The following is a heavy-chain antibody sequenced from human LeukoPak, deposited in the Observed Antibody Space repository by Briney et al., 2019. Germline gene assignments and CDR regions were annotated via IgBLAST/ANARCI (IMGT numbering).Heavy chain of an antibody. D-gene: IGHD5-12*01. V-gene: IGHV3-30*04. J-gene: IGHJ4*02. CDR2: ISYDGSNK. CDR1: GFTFSSYA. CDR3: ARDRGSGYGPPDLDY. Sequence: GGSLRLSCAASGFTFSSYAMHWVRQAPGKGLEWVAVISYDGSNKYYADSVKGRFTISRDNSKNTLYLQMNSLKAEDTAVYYCARDRGSGYGPPDLDYWGQGTLVTVSS.